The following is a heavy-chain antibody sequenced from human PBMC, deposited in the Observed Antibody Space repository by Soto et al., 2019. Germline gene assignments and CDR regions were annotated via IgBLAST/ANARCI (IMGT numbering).Heavy chain of an antibody. CDR3: ARTVLGPDLLADSFVDYYYYMDV. J-gene: IGHJ6*03. D-gene: IGHD3-9*01. Sequence: PSETLSLTCTVSGGSISSGDYYWSWIRQPPGKGLEWIGYIYYTGSTSYNPSLKRRVTFSADSSRGQFSLRLNSVTAADTAVYYCARTVLGPDLLADSFVDYYYYMDVWGQGTTVTAP. V-gene: IGHV4-30-4*01. CDR1: GGSISSGDYY. CDR2: IYYTGST.